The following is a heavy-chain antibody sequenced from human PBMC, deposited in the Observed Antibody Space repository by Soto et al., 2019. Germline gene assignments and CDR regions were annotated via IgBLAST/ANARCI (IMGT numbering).Heavy chain of an antibody. J-gene: IGHJ5*02. Sequence: ASVKVSFKASGYTFTSYYMHWVRQAPGQGLEWMGIINPSGGSTSYAQKFQGRVTMTRDTSTSTVYMELSSLRSEDTAVYYCARDSGWYGGYNWFDPWGQGTLVTAPQ. CDR1: GYTFTSYY. D-gene: IGHD6-19*01. CDR2: INPSGGST. V-gene: IGHV1-46*01. CDR3: ARDSGWYGGYNWFDP.